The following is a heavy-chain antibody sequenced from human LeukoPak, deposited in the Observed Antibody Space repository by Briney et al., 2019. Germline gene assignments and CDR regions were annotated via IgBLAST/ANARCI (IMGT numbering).Heavy chain of an antibody. D-gene: IGHD3-16*01. CDR2: IYTSGGT. CDR3: ARDSWPGAGFGYYFDY. J-gene: IGHJ4*02. Sequence: PSETLSLTCTVSGGSISSYYWSWIRQPAGKGLEWIGRIYTSGGTNYNPSLKSRVTMSVDTSKNQFSLKLSSVTAADTAVYYCARDSWPGAGFGYYFDYWGQGTLVTVSS. V-gene: IGHV4-4*07. CDR1: GGSISSYY.